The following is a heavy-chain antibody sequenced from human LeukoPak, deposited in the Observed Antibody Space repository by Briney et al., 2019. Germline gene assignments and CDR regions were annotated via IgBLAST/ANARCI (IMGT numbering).Heavy chain of an antibody. CDR2: ISGSGGST. CDR1: GFTFSSYT. V-gene: IGHV3-23*01. D-gene: IGHD3-3*01. J-gene: IGHJ3*02. CDR3: AKSEMDDFWSGYDI. Sequence: QSGGSLRLSCAASGFTFSSYTMNWVRQAPGKGLEWVSAISGSGGSTYYADSVKGRFTISRDNSKNTLYLQMNSLRAEDTAVYYCAKSEMDDFWSGYDIWGQGTMVTVSS.